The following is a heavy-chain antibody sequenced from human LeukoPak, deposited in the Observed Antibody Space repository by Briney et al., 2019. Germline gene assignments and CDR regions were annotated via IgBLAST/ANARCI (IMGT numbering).Heavy chain of an antibody. Sequence: AGGSLRLSCAASGFTFSSYGMSWVRQAPGKGLEWVSSISSSSSYIYYADSVKGRFTISRDNAKNSLYLQMNSLRAEDTAVYYCARGSSGWYFDYWGQGTLVTVSS. J-gene: IGHJ4*02. CDR2: ISSSSSYI. CDR1: GFTFSSYG. D-gene: IGHD6-19*01. V-gene: IGHV3-21*01. CDR3: ARGSSGWYFDY.